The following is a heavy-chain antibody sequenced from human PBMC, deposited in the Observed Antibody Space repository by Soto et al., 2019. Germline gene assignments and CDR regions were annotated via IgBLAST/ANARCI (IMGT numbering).Heavy chain of an antibody. D-gene: IGHD6-13*01. CDR1: GYTLTELS. J-gene: IGHJ6*02. V-gene: IGHV1-24*01. Sequence: QVQLVQSGAEVKKPGASVKVSCKVSGYTLTELSMHWVRQAPGKGLEWMGGFDPDDGETIYAQKVQSRVTITADTSTDTAYMEQRSMRCEDTAVFYCATKGRWYVGYYYYGMDVWGQGTTVTVSS. CDR2: FDPDDGET. CDR3: ATKGRWYVGYYYYGMDV.